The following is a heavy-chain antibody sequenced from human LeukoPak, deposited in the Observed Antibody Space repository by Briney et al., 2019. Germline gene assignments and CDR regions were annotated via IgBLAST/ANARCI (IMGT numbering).Heavy chain of an antibody. Sequence: TGGSLRLSCAASGFTFSSYAMSWVRQAPGKGLEWVSAISGSGGSTYYADSVKGRFTISRDNSKNTLYLQMNSLRAEDTAVYYWAKGGLVVVDYGMDVWGQGTTVTVSS. CDR1: GFTFSSYA. D-gene: IGHD2-15*01. CDR3: AKGGLVVVDYGMDV. J-gene: IGHJ6*02. V-gene: IGHV3-23*01. CDR2: ISGSGGST.